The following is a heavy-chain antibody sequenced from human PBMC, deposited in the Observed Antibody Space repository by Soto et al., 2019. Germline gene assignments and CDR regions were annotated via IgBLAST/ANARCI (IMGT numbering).Heavy chain of an antibody. Sequence: PSETLSLTCTVSGGSISIYYWSWIRQTPVTGLEWIGYIYYSGSTNYNPSLKSRVTISVDTSKNQFSLKLSSVTAADTAVYYCARESFYDSGGFHGFDYWGQGTLVTVS. J-gene: IGHJ4*02. CDR2: IYYSGST. CDR1: GGSISIYY. D-gene: IGHD3-22*01. V-gene: IGHV4-59*01. CDR3: ARESFYDSGGFHGFDY.